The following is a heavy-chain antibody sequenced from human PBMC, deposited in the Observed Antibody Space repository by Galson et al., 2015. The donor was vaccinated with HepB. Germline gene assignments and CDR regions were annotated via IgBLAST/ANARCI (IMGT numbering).Heavy chain of an antibody. V-gene: IGHV1-69*02. J-gene: IGHJ4*02. CDR3: AIVPHPDSSGYYYDY. Sequence: SVKVSCKASGGTFSSYTISWVRQAPGQGLEWMGRIIPILGIANYAQEFQGRVTITADKSTSTAYTELSSLRSEDTAVYYCAIVPHPDSSGYYYDYWGQGTLVTVSS. D-gene: IGHD3-22*01. CDR2: IIPILGIA. CDR1: GGTFSSYT.